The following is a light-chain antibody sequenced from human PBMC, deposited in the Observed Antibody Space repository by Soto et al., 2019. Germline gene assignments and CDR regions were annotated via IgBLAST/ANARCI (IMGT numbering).Light chain of an antibody. J-gene: IGKJ1*01. CDR3: QQYGSSPWT. V-gene: IGKV3-20*01. CDR1: QSIGSSY. CDR2: AAS. Sequence: EIVLTQSPGTLSLSPGQRATLSCRASQSIGSSYLAWYQQKPGQAPRLLIYAASTRATGIPDRFGGSGSGTDFTLTISRLEPEDFALYYCQQYGSSPWTFGQGTKVEIK.